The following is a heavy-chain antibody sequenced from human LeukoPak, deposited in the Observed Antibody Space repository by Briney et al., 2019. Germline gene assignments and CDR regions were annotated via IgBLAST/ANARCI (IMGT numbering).Heavy chain of an antibody. V-gene: IGHV3-64*01. J-gene: IGHJ2*01. CDR3: ARGLRDCTSTSCFTYWYFDL. D-gene: IGHD2-2*02. Sequence: GGSLRLSCAASGFTFSAYAIHWVRQAPGKGLESVSGLNSNGGSTYYATSVKDRFTISRDTSKNTLYLQMGSLRAEDMAVYYCARGLRDCTSTSCFTYWYFDLWGRGTLVTVSS. CDR1: GFTFSAYA. CDR2: LNSNGGST.